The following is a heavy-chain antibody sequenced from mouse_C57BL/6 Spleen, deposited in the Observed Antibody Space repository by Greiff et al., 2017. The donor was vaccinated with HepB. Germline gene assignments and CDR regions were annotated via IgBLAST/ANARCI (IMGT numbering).Heavy chain of an antibody. CDR3: AREAYGSSYFDY. V-gene: IGHV1-55*01. CDR2: IYPGSGST. J-gene: IGHJ2*01. Sequence: VQLQQPGAELVKPGASVKMSCKASGYTFTSYWITWVKQRPGQGLEWIGDIYPGSGSTNYNEKFKSKATLTVDTSSSTAYMQLSSLTSEDSAVYYCAREAYGSSYFDYWGQGTTLTVSS. D-gene: IGHD1-1*01. CDR1: GYTFTSYW.